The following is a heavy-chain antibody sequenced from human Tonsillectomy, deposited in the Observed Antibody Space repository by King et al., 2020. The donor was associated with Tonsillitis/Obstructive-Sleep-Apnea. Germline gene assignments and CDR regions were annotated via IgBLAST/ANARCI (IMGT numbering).Heavy chain of an antibody. CDR2: ISSSSGTI. J-gene: IGHJ4*02. Sequence: VQLVESGGGLVQPGGSLRLSCAASGFTFSTYNMNWVRQAPGKGLEWVSYISSSSGTIYYADSLKGRFTISRDNAKNSLYLQLNSLRAEDTAVYYCAREGDGIVYDSFYFDYWGQGTLVTVSS. CDR3: AREGDGIVYDSFYFDY. CDR1: GFTFSTYN. D-gene: IGHD5/OR15-5a*01. V-gene: IGHV3-48*01.